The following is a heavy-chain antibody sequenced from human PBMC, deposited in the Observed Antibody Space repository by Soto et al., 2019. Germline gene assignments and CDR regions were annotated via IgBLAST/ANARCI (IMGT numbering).Heavy chain of an antibody. D-gene: IGHD6-19*01. V-gene: IGHV3-53*01. CDR3: ARDNGAVAGFDY. CDR1: GFTVSSNY. Sequence: GGSLRLSCAASGFTVSSNYMSWVRQAPGKGLEWVSVIYSGGSKYYADSVKGRFTISRDNSKNTLYLQMNSLRAEDTAVYYCARDNGAVAGFDYWGQGTLVTVSS. J-gene: IGHJ4*02. CDR2: IYSGGSK.